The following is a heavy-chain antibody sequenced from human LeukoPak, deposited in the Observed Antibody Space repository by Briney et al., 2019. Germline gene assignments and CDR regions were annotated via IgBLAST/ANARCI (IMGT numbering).Heavy chain of an antibody. CDR2: INQDESEK. D-gene: IGHD3-3*01. CDR1: GFSFRNYW. CDR3: ARGGRFSSTTELDY. Sequence: GRSLRLSCAASGFSFRNYWMNWVRQAPGKGLEWVAYINQDESEKYYLDSVKGRFTISRDNAKNSLFLQLNSLRAEDTAIYYCARGGRFSSTTELDYWGQGSLVTVSS. V-gene: IGHV3-7*01. J-gene: IGHJ4*02.